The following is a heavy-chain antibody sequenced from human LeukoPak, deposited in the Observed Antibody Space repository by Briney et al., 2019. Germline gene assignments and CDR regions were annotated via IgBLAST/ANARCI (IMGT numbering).Heavy chain of an antibody. V-gene: IGHV3-74*01. J-gene: IGHJ4*02. CDR1: GNYW. CDR3: VSFYETY. Sequence: GGSLRLSCAASGNYWMHWVRQAPGKGLVWVSHINSDGSWTSYADSVKGRFTISKDNAKNTVYLQMNNLKAEDTAVYYCVSFYETYWGRGTLVTVSS. D-gene: IGHD2-2*01. CDR2: INSDGSWT.